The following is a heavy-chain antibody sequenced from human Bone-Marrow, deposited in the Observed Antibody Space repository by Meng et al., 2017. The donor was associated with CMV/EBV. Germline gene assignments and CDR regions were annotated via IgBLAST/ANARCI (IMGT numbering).Heavy chain of an antibody. D-gene: IGHD6-13*01. Sequence: GESLKISCAASGFTFSSYGMHWVRQAPGKGLEWVAFIRYDGSNKYYADSVKGRFTSSRDNAKNSLFLQMNSLRAEDTAVYYCARVASAGRGMDVWGQGTTVTVSS. CDR1: GFTFSSYG. CDR3: ARVASAGRGMDV. V-gene: IGHV3-30*02. CDR2: IRYDGSNK. J-gene: IGHJ6*02.